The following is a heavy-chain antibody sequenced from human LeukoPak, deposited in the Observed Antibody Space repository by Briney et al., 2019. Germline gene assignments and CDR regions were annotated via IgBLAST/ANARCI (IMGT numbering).Heavy chain of an antibody. CDR1: GGTFSSYA. V-gene: IGHV1-69*04. CDR2: IIPILGIA. CDR3: AGGGGNNWFDP. Sequence: GASVKVSCKASGGTFSSYAISWVRQAPGQGLEWMGRIIPILGIANYAQKFQGRVTITADKSTSTAYMELSSLRSEDTAVYYCAGGGGNNWFDPWGQGTLVTVSS. J-gene: IGHJ5*02. D-gene: IGHD4-23*01.